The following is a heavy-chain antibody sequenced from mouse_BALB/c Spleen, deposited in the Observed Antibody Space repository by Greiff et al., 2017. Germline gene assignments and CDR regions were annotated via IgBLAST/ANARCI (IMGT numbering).Heavy chain of an antibody. Sequence: EVHLVESGGGLVKPGGSLKLSCAASGFAFSSYDMSWVRQTPEKRLEWVAYISSGGGSTYYPDTVKGRFTISRDNAKNTLYLQMSSLKSEDTAMYYCARRSLLRPYYFDYWGQGTTLTVSS. J-gene: IGHJ2*01. D-gene: IGHD1-2*01. V-gene: IGHV5-12-1*01. CDR1: GFAFSSYD. CDR2: ISSGGGST. CDR3: ARRSLLRPYYFDY.